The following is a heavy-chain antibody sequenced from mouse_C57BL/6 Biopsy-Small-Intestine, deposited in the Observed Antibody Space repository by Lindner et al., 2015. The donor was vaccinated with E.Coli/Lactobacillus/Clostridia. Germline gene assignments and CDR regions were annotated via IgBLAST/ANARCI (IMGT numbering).Heavy chain of an antibody. CDR1: GFTFTTFG. J-gene: IGHJ3*01. CDR3: ARVSSSYHSSGYYSGPNAFDI. CDR2: VSAYSGDP. V-gene: IGHV1-4*01. Sequence: SVKVSCKASGFTFTTFGLSWVRQAPGQGLEWVGWVSAYSGDPDYAQNLQGRVTMTTDTSTSTAYMELRSLRSDDTAVYYCARVSSSYHSSGYYSGPNAFDIWGQGTMVTVSS. D-gene: IGHD1-1*01.